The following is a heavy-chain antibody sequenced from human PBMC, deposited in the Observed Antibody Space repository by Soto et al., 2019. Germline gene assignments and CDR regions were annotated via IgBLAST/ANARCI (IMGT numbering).Heavy chain of an antibody. V-gene: IGHV4-4*02. D-gene: IGHD1-26*01. J-gene: IGHJ6*02. Sequence: SETLSLTCVVSGDSIASSYWWSWVRQPPGKGLEWIGEIIHSESTKYNPSLKSRVTISVDTSKNQFSLKLSSVTAADTAVYYCARQRPTDGRWEFANYYGMDVWGQGTPVTVSS. CDR3: ARQRPTDGRWEFANYYGMDV. CDR2: IIHSEST. CDR1: GDSIASSYW.